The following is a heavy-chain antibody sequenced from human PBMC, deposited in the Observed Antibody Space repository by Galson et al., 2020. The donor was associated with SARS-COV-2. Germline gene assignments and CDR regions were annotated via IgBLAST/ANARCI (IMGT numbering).Heavy chain of an antibody. CDR2: INPNSGGT. Sequence: ASVKVSCKASGYTFTGYYMHWVRQAPGQGLEWMGWINPNSGGTNYAQKFQGRVTMTRDTSISTAYMELSRLRSDDTAVDYCARDRGIAAGGAFDIWGQGTMVTVSS. CDR3: ARDRGIAAGGAFDI. V-gene: IGHV1-2*02. CDR1: GYTFTGYY. D-gene: IGHD6-13*01. J-gene: IGHJ3*02.